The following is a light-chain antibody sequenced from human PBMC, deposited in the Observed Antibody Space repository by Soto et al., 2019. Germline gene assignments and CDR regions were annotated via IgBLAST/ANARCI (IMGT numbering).Light chain of an antibody. V-gene: IGKV1-39*01. CDR1: QSISTY. CDR3: QQYESYSWT. CDR2: ATS. J-gene: IGKJ1*01. Sequence: DIQMTQSPSSLSASVGDRVTITCLASQSISTYLHWYQQKPGTAPKLLIYATSNLQSGVPSRFSGSRSGTEFTLTISSLQPDDSATYYCQQYESYSWTCGQGTKGDIK.